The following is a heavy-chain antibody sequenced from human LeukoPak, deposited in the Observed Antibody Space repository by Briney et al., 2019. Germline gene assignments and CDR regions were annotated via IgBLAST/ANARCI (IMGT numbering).Heavy chain of an antibody. CDR3: ARAGELRYMDV. D-gene: IGHD3-16*01. J-gene: IGHJ6*03. CDR2: IKGTGLTT. V-gene: IGHV3-11*04. Sequence: GGSLRLSCAASGFIFSDYYMSWIRQAPGKGLEWVSTIKGTGLTTYYADSVKGRFTISRDNAKNSLFLQMSSLRVDDTAIYYCARAGELRYMDVWGKGTAVTVSS. CDR1: GFIFSDYY.